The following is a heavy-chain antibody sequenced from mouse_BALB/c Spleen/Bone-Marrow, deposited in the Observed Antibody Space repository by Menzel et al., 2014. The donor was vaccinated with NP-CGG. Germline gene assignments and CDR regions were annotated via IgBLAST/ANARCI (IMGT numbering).Heavy chain of an antibody. D-gene: IGHD1-1*01. J-gene: IGHJ2*01. CDR2: IWSGGST. Sequence: VQLQQSGPGLVQPSQSLSITCTVSGFSLTSYGVHWVRQSPGKGLEWLGVIWSGGSTDYNADLISRLSISKDNSKSQVFFKMNSLQANDSAIYYCARNKDTTVGDYWGQGTTLTVSS. V-gene: IGHV2-2*02. CDR1: GFSLTSYG. CDR3: ARNKDTTVGDY.